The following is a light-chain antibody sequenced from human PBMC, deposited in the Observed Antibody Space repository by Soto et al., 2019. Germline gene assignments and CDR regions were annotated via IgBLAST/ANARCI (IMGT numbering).Light chain of an antibody. Sequence: QSALSQPASVSGSPGQSITLSCTGTSTDIGLYNYVSWYQHHPGKAPKLWISEVSNRPSGVSNRFSGSKSGNTASLTISGLQAEDEADYYCSSYTTSATVVFGGGTQLTVL. CDR1: STDIGLYNY. V-gene: IGLV2-14*01. CDR3: SSYTTSATVV. CDR2: EVS. J-gene: IGLJ2*01.